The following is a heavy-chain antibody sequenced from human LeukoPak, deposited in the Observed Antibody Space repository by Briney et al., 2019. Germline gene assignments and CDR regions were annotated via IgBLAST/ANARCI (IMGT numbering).Heavy chain of an antibody. J-gene: IGHJ4*02. Sequence: FGPTLVKPTQTLTLTCTFSGFSLSTSGVGVGWIRQPPGKALEWLALIYWDDDKRYSPSLKSRLTITKDTSKNQVVLTMTNMDPVDTATYYCTHRGRYSSSWTFDYWGQGTLVTVSS. CDR2: IYWDDDK. V-gene: IGHV2-5*02. D-gene: IGHD6-13*01. CDR3: THRGRYSSSWTFDY. CDR1: GFSLSTSGVG.